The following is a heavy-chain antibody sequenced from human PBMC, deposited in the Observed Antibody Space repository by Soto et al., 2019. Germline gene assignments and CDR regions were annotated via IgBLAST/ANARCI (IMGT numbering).Heavy chain of an antibody. Sequence: GGSLRLSCAASGFTFSSYGMHWVRQAPGKGLEWVAVISYDGSNKYYADSVKGRFTISRDNSKNTLYLQMNSLRAEDTAVYYCAKSRMLWELHAWGQGTLVTVSS. J-gene: IGHJ4*02. CDR2: ISYDGSNK. V-gene: IGHV3-30*18. CDR1: GFTFSSYG. D-gene: IGHD1-26*01. CDR3: AKSRMLWELHA.